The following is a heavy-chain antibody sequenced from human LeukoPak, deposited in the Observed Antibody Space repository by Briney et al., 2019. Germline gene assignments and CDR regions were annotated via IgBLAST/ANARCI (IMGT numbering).Heavy chain of an antibody. CDR3: ARQLYGIAAPFDY. CDR2: IYSGGST. J-gene: IGHJ4*02. Sequence: GGSLRLSCAASGFTVSSNYMSWVRQAPGKGLEWVSVIYSGGSTYYADSVKGRFTISRDNAKNSLYLQMNSLRAEDTAVYYCARQLYGIAAPFDYWGQGTLVTVSS. D-gene: IGHD6-13*01. V-gene: IGHV3-66*04. CDR1: GFTVSSNY.